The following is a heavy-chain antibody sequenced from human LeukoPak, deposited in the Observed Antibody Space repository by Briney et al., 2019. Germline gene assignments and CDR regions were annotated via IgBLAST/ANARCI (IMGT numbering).Heavy chain of an antibody. CDR1: GFTFSYYW. J-gene: IGHJ4*02. CDR2: INDGGGTT. D-gene: IGHD3-9*01. CDR3: TNQPILAGTIDY. Sequence: PGGSLRLSCAASGFTFSYYWINWVRQAPGKGLEWVSTINDGGGTTYYADSVKGRFTISRDNSKNTLYLEMNNLRAEDTALYYCTNQPILAGTIDYWGQGTLVTVSS. V-gene: IGHV3-23*01.